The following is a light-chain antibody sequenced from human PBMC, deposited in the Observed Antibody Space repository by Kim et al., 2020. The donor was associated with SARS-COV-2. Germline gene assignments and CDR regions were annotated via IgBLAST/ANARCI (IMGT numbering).Light chain of an antibody. CDR3: NSYTSTSTFF. CDR2: EVS. CDR1: SSDVGTYNR. Sequence: QSALTQPSAVSGSPGQSITISCTGTSSDVGTYNRVSWYQQPPGTAPKLLIYEVSHRPSGVPDRFSGSKSGNTASLTISGLQAADEADYFCNSYTSTSTFFFGTGTTVTVL. J-gene: IGLJ1*01. V-gene: IGLV2-18*02.